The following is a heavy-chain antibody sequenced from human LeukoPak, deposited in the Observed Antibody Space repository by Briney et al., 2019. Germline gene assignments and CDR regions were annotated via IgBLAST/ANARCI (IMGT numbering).Heavy chain of an antibody. Sequence: SETLSLTCAASGVSISSGNWWTWVRPPPGKGLEWIGQIYRSGSTNYNPSLKSRVTMSVDKSNNQFSLKLSSLTAADTAVYYCAREGENYFDYWGQGTLVTVSS. D-gene: IGHD3-16*01. V-gene: IGHV4-4*02. CDR1: GVSISSGNW. CDR2: IYRSGST. CDR3: AREGENYFDY. J-gene: IGHJ4*02.